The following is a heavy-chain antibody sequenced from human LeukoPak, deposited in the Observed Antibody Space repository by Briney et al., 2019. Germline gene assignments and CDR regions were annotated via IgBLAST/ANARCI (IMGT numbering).Heavy chain of an antibody. Sequence: GGSLRLSCAASGFTFSRFAMNWVRQAPGKGREGVSYIRESSRSTTYADTVKGKFTITSDSTLNTLYLKMNNLGAEDTAVYFCANRAVVIRGILVIGYHKEAYHYDFWGQGVLVTVSS. CDR2: IRESSRST. CDR3: ANRAVVIRGILVIGYHKEAYHYDF. D-gene: IGHD3-10*01. J-gene: IGHJ4*02. CDR1: GFTFSRFA. V-gene: IGHV3-23*01.